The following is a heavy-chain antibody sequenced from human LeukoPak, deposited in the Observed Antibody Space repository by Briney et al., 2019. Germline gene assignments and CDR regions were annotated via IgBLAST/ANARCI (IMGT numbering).Heavy chain of an antibody. CDR2: FDPEDGET. Sequence: ASVKVSCKASGGTFSSYAISWVRQAPGQGLEWMGGFDPEDGETIYAQKFQGRVTMTEDTSTDTAYMELSSLRSEDTAVYYCATAYGSGSYYNGDAFDIWGQGTMVTVSS. CDR3: ATAYGSGSYYNGDAFDI. J-gene: IGHJ3*02. CDR1: GGTFSSYA. D-gene: IGHD3-10*01. V-gene: IGHV1-24*01.